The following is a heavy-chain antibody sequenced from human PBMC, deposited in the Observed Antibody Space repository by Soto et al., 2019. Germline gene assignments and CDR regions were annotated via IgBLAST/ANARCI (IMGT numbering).Heavy chain of an antibody. CDR3: ARVPLDEGATPFDY. J-gene: IGHJ4*02. D-gene: IGHD1-26*01. CDR1: GDSVSSNSAA. Sequence: SQTLSLTCAISGDSVSSNSAAWHWIRQSPSRGLEWLGRTYYRSKWYNDYAVSVKSRITINPDTSKNQFSLQLNSVTPEDTAVYYCARVPLDEGATPFDYWGQGTLVTVSS. CDR2: TYYRSKWYN. V-gene: IGHV6-1*01.